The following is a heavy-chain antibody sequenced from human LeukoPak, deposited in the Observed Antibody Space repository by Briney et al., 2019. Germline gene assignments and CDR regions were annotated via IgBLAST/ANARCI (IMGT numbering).Heavy chain of an antibody. CDR2: IYTSGST. V-gene: IGHV4-61*02. CDR3: ARDLSSEVSFDI. Sequence: SETLSLTCTVSGGSISSDRYSWSWIRQPAGKGLEWIGRIYTSGSTNYNPSLKSRVTISVDTSKNQFSLKLSSVTAADTAVYYCARDLSSEVSFDIWGQGTMVTVSS. J-gene: IGHJ3*02. D-gene: IGHD6-25*01. CDR1: GGSISSDRYS.